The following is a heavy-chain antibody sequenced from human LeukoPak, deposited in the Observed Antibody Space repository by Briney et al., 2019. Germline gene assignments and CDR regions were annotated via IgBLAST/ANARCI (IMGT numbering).Heavy chain of an antibody. CDR1: GGSIIGGSYY. CDR2: IYTSGSA. CDR3: ARDRYFDWLLHFDY. J-gene: IGHJ4*02. Sequence: PSETLSLTCTLSGGSIIGGSYYWSWIRQPAGKGLERIGRIYTSGSAKYSPSLQSRVTISIDTSKNQFSLKLSSVTAADTAVYYCARDRYFDWLLHFDYWAREPWSPSPQ. V-gene: IGHV4-61*02. D-gene: IGHD3-9*01.